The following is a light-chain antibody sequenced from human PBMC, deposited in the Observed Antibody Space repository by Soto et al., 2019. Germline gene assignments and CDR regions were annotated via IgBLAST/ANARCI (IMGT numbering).Light chain of an antibody. CDR1: SSNIGAGYD. CDR3: QSYDSSLSGPYVV. CDR2: GNS. V-gene: IGLV1-40*01. J-gene: IGLJ2*01. Sequence: SVLTQPPSVSGAPGQRVTISCTGSSSNIGAGYDVHWYQQLPGTAPKLLIYGNSNRPSGVPDRFSGSKSGTSASLAITGLQAEDEADYYCQSYDSSLSGPYVVFGGGTKVTVL.